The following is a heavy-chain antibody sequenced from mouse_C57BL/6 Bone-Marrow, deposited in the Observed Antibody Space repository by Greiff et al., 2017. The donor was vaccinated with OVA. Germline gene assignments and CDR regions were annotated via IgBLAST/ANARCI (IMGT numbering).Heavy chain of an antibody. CDR1: GFTFSSYT. Sequence: EVQRVEAGGGLVKPGGSLKLSCAASGFTFSSYTMSWVRQTPEKRLEWVATISGGGGNTYYPDSVKGRFTISRDNAKNTLYLQMSSLRSEDTALYYCARHNYDYDGGDYWGQGTTLTVSS. J-gene: IGHJ2*01. CDR2: ISGGGGNT. CDR3: ARHNYDYDGGDY. V-gene: IGHV5-9*01. D-gene: IGHD2-4*01.